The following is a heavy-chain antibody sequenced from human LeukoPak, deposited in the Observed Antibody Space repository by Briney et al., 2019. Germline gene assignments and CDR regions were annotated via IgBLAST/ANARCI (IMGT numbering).Heavy chain of an antibody. V-gene: IGHV3-23*01. D-gene: IGHD3-10*01. CDR3: AKVPGFGELLFNYFDY. CDR1: GFTFSSYA. J-gene: IGHJ4*02. CDR2: ISGSGGRT. Sequence: GGSLRLSCAASGFTFSSYAMSWVRQAPGKGLKWVSAISGSGGRTYYADSVKGRFTISRDNSKNTPYLQMNSLRAEDTAVYYCAKVPGFGELLFNYFDYWGQGTLVTVSS.